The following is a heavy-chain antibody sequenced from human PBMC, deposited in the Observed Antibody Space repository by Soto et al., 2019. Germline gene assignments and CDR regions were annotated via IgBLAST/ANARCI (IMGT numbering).Heavy chain of an antibody. CDR2: INSDGSST. D-gene: IGHD2-2*01. Sequence: EEQLVESGGGLVQPGGSLRLSCAASGFTFSSYWMHWVRQAPGKGLVWVSRINSDGSSTSYADSVKGRFTISRDNAKNTRDLQMPSLGAEDTAVYYCARDRGYCSSTSCSQFGYWGQGTLVTVSS. CDR1: GFTFSSYW. J-gene: IGHJ4*02. V-gene: IGHV3-74*01. CDR3: ARDRGYCSSTSCSQFGY.